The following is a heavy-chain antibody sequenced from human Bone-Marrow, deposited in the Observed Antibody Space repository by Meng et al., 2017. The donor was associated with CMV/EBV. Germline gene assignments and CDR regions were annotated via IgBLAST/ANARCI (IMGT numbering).Heavy chain of an antibody. CDR2: IIPILGIA. CDR1: VGTFSSYA. J-gene: IGHJ4*02. V-gene: IGHV1-69*10. Sequence: SVNVSCKASVGTFSSYAISWVRQAPGQGLEWMGGIIPILGIANYAQKFQGRVTITADKSTSPAYMELSSLRSEDTAVYYCARATRRDSSGRPPNWGLSYYFDYWGQGTLVTVSS. D-gene: IGHD3-22*01. CDR3: ARATRRDSSGRPPNWGLSYYFDY.